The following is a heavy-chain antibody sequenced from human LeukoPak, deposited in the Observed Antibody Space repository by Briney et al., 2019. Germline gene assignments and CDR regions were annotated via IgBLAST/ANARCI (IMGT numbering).Heavy chain of an antibody. CDR3: ARDRLGIAAAGTVFDY. D-gene: IGHD6-13*01. CDR2: ISAYNGNT. CDR1: GYTFASYG. J-gene: IGHJ4*02. Sequence: ASVKVSCKASGYTFASYGISWVRQAPGQGLEWMGWISAYNGNTNYAQKLQGRVTMTTDTSTSTAYMELRSLRSDDTAVYYCARDRLGIAAAGTVFDYWGQGTLVTVSS. V-gene: IGHV1-18*01.